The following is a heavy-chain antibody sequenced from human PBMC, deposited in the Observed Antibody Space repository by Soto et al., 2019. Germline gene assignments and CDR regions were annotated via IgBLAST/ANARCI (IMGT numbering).Heavy chain of an antibody. CDR1: GYTFTSYA. D-gene: IGHD3-3*01. J-gene: IGHJ6*03. V-gene: IGHV1-3*01. CDR2: INAGNGNT. CDR3: ARDPLRFLEWLPKLDYYYYYYMDV. Sequence: ASVKVSCKASGYTFTSYAMHWVRQAPGQRLEWMGWINAGNGNTKYSQKFQGRVTITRDTSASTAYRELSSLRSEDTAVYYCARDPLRFLEWLPKLDYYYYYYMDVWGKGTTVTVSS.